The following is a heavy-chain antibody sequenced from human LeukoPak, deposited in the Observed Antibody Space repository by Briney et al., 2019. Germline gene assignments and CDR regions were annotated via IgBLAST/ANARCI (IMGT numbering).Heavy chain of an antibody. D-gene: IGHD4-17*01. CDR1: GFTFSSYA. CDR3: ARAYASGDYLGFHPYFDY. J-gene: IGHJ4*02. Sequence: PGGSLRLSCAASGFTFSSYAMSWVRQAPGKGLEWVSAISGSGGSTYYADSVKGRFTISRDNSKNTLYLQMDSLRAEDTAVYYCARAYASGDYLGFHPYFDYWGQGTLVTVSS. CDR2: ISGSGGST. V-gene: IGHV3-23*01.